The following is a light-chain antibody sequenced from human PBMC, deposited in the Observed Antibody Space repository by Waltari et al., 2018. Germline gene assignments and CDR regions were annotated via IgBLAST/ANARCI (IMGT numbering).Light chain of an antibody. CDR3: QQYDNLPYT. V-gene: IGKV1-33*01. Sequence: DIQMTQSPSSLSASVGDRVTITCQASQDISNYLNWYQQKPGKAPKLLIYDESNLETGVPSRFSGSGSGTDFIFTISSLQPEDIATYYCQQYDNLPYTFGQGTKLEIK. CDR2: DES. CDR1: QDISNY. J-gene: IGKJ2*01.